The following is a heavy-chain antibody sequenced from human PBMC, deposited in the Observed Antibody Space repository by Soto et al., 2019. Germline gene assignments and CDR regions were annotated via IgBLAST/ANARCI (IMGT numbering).Heavy chain of an antibody. Sequence: SETLSLTCTVSGGSISSYYWSWIRQPPGKGLEWIGYIYYSGSTNYNPSLKSRVTISVDTSKNQFSLKLSSVTAADTAVYYCARHESGRSLWDYRGQGTLVTVSS. CDR1: GGSISSYY. CDR3: ARHESGRSLWDY. CDR2: IYYSGST. V-gene: IGHV4-59*08. J-gene: IGHJ4*02. D-gene: IGHD3-10*01.